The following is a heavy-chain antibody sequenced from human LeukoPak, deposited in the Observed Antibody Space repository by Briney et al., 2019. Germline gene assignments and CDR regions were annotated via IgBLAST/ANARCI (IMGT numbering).Heavy chain of an antibody. V-gene: IGHV4-31*03. CDR1: GGSISSGGYY. Sequence: SQTLPLTCTDSGGSISSGGYYWSWIRQHPGKGLEWIGYIYYSGSTYYNPSLKSRVTISVDTSKNQFSLKLSSVTAADTAVYYCASAYYYDSSGYYHFDYWGQGTLVTVSS. J-gene: IGHJ4*02. D-gene: IGHD3-22*01. CDR2: IYYSGST. CDR3: ASAYYYDSSGYYHFDY.